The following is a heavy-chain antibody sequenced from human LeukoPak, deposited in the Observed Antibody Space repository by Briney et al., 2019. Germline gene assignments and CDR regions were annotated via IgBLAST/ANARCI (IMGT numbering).Heavy chain of an antibody. CDR1: GFTFDDYA. CDR2: ISWNSGSI. D-gene: IGHD5-12*01. Sequence: GGSLRLSCAASGFTFDDYAMHWVRQAPGKGLEWVSGISWNSGSIGYADSVKGRFTISRDNAKNSLYLQMNSLRAEDTALYYCAKAPMPEWLQLSYFDYWGQGTLVTVSS. V-gene: IGHV3-9*01. J-gene: IGHJ4*02. CDR3: AKAPMPEWLQLSYFDY.